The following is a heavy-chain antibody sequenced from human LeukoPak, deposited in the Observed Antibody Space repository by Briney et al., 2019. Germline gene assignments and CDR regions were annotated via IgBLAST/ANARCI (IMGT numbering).Heavy chain of an antibody. J-gene: IGHJ4*02. CDR3: AKEGGGSCLDY. D-gene: IGHD2-15*01. CDR2: ISGSGSST. V-gene: IGHV3-23*01. CDR1: GFTFSSSG. Sequence: GGSLRLSCAASGFTFSSSGMSWVRQAPGKGPEWVSAISGSGSSTYYADSVKGRFTISRDNSKNTLYLQMNSLRAEDTAVYYCAKEGGGSCLDYWGQGTLVTVSS.